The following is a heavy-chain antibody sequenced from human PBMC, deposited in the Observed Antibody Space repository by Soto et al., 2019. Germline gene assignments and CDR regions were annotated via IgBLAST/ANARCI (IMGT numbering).Heavy chain of an antibody. CDR2: IKQDGSEK. CDR3: ARVGVPTGRTAMDPFDY. CDR1: VFTFISYC. V-gene: IGHV3-7*03. J-gene: IGHJ4*02. Sequence: HPGGSLRLSWVSSVFTFISYCMSWVRQAPGKGLEWVANIKQDGSEKYYVDSVKGRFTISRDNAKNSLYLQMNSLRAEDTGVYYCARVGVPTGRTAMDPFDYWGQGTLVTVSS. D-gene: IGHD2-21*02.